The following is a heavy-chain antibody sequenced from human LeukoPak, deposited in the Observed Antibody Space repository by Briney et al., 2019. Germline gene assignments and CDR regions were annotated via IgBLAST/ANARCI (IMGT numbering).Heavy chain of an antibody. D-gene: IGHD1-26*01. V-gene: IGHV3-23*01. CDR1: GFTFSSYA. J-gene: IGHJ4*02. CDR2: ISGSGGST. Sequence: GGSLRLSCAASGFTFSSYAMSWVRQAPGKGLEGVSAISGSGGSTYYADSVKGRFTISRDNSKNTLYLQMNSLRAEDTAVYYCAKAPGPYSGSYWGYFDYWGQGTLVTVSS. CDR3: AKAPGPYSGSYWGYFDY.